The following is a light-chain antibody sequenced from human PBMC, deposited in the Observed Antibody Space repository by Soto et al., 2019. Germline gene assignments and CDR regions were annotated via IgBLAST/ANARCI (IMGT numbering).Light chain of an antibody. CDR3: QQSHSTPYT. Sequence: IQLTQSPSSLSVSLGVRVTINCRASQGLSSYLNWYRQKPGKAPELLIYSASTLQTGVPSRFSGSGSETDFTLTITGLQSEDLATYYCQQSHSTPYTFGQGTKL. J-gene: IGKJ2*01. CDR1: QGLSSY. CDR2: SAS. V-gene: IGKV1-39*01.